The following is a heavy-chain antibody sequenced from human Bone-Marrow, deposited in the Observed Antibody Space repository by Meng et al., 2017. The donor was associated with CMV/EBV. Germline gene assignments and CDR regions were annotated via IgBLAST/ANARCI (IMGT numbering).Heavy chain of an antibody. D-gene: IGHD1-1*01. CDR3: AREYRQRSLIQLWHYYYYAMDV. V-gene: IGHV1-18*01. J-gene: IGHJ6*02. Sequence: VSVKVSCKASGYTFSNYDIIWVRQAPGQGLEWMGWISAYNGNTNYAQKLQGRVTMTTDTSTSTAYMELRSLRSDDTAVYYCAREYRQRSLIQLWHYYYYAMDVWGQGTTVTVSS. CDR2: ISAYNGNT. CDR1: GYTFSNYD.